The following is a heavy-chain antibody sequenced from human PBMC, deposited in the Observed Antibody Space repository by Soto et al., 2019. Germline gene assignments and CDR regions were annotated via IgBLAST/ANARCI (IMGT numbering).Heavy chain of an antibody. J-gene: IGHJ6*02. D-gene: IGHD2-21*01. CDR2: ISSGGSGGTT. CDR3: AKSGSFSAYYYYGMDV. V-gene: IGHV3-23*01. Sequence: GGSLRLSCAASGFIFTNYAMNWVRQAPGKGLEWVSAISSGGSGGTTYYADSVQGRFTISRDNSNNKLFLQMNSLRADDTAKYYCAKSGSFSAYYYYGMDVWGQGTTVTVSS. CDR1: GFIFTNYA.